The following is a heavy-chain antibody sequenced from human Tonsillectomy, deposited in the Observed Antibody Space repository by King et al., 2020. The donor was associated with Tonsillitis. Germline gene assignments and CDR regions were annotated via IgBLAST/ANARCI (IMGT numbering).Heavy chain of an antibody. D-gene: IGHD2-21*01. V-gene: IGHV4-59*11. J-gene: IGHJ4*02. Sequence: VQLQESGPGLVKPSETLSLTCTVSGGSISGHYLSWIRQSPGKGLDIIGFIHFSGTTHYNPSLKSRVTMSVDTSKSQFSLRLTSLTTADTAVYYCARGAEDAKIHIWGQGTLVTVSS. CDR1: GGSISGHY. CDR2: IHFSGTT. CDR3: ARGAEDAKIHI.